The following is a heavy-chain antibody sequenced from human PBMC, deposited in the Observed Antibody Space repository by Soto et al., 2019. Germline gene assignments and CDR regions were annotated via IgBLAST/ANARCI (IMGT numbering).Heavy chain of an antibody. CDR3: ARRGYSSSWYYYYYYGMDV. D-gene: IGHD6-13*01. J-gene: IGHJ6*02. CDR1: GYTFTSYD. Sequence: QVQLVQSGAEVKKPGASVKVSCKASGYTFTSYDINWVRQATGQGLEWMGWMNPNSGNTGYAQKIQGRVTMTSNTYISTAYMGLSSLRSEDTAVYYCARRGYSSSWYYYYYYGMDVWGQGTTVTVSS. CDR2: MNPNSGNT. V-gene: IGHV1-8*01.